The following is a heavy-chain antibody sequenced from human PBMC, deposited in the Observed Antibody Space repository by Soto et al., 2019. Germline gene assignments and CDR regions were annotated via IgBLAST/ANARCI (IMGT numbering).Heavy chain of an antibody. CDR2: INDRGSI. Sequence: QVQLQQWGAGPLRPLETLSLTCGVSGGSFSGYYWAWIRQSPGKGLEWIGEINDRGSIKYNPSLQSRASISVDTSKNHYSLNLRSVTAADTAVYYCARESHDILTGPPWVWYFDLWGRGTLVTVSS. D-gene: IGHD3-9*01. J-gene: IGHJ2*01. CDR1: GGSFSGYY. V-gene: IGHV4-34*01. CDR3: ARESHDILTGPPWVWYFDL.